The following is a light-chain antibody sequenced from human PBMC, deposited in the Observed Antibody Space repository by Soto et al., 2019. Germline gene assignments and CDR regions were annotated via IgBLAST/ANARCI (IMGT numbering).Light chain of an antibody. CDR1: QSISSY. V-gene: IGKV1-39*01. CDR2: AAS. Sequence: DIQTTQSPSSLSASVGDRVTISCRASQSISSYLNWYQQKPGKAPNLLIYAASSLQSGVPSRFSGSGSGTDFTLTISSLQPEDFATYYCQQSYSVPLTFGGGTKVEIK. J-gene: IGKJ4*01. CDR3: QQSYSVPLT.